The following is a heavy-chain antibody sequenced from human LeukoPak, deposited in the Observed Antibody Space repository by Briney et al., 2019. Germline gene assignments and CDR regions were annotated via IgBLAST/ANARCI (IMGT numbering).Heavy chain of an antibody. CDR2: IYNDESHT. D-gene: IGHD5-24*01. CDR1: GFTFSTYW. CDR3: ARVADGDKYGGRDY. J-gene: IGHJ4*02. V-gene: IGHV3-74*01. Sequence: GGSLRLSFVASGFTFSTYWMHWVRQVPGKGLVWVSYIYNDESHTDYADSVKGRFTISRDNAKNTLYLQMNSLRVEDTGVYYCARVADGDKYGGRDYWGQGTLVTVSS.